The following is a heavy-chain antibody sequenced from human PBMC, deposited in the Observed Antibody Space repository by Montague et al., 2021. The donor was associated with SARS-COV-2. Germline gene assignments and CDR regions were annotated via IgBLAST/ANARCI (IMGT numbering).Heavy chain of an antibody. J-gene: IGHJ5*02. Sequence: TLSLTCTFSGDSISRNNLYWTWIRQPAGKGLEWIGRISTTGSPEYXPSLKSRVTLSLDTSKNQFSLRLSSVTAADTAMYYCTIEGHITTICSGCPRNWFDPWGQGTLVTVSS. D-gene: IGHD2-2*01. CDR2: ISTTGSP. CDR1: GDSISRNNLY. CDR3: TIEGHITTICSGCPRNWFDP. V-gene: IGHV4-61*02.